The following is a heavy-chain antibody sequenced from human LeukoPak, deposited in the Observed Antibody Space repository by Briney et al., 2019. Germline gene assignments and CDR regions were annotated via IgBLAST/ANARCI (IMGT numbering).Heavy chain of an antibody. CDR2: INQDGSEG. CDR1: GFSFNDYW. Sequence: GSLRLSCATPGFSFNDYWMDFVRQSPGKGMEWVANINQDGSEGYYADSVKGRFTIPGDNAKNSLYLQMNKLRAEDTAVYYCSRSLDYWGQGALVTVSS. V-gene: IGHV3-7*01. CDR3: SRSLDY. J-gene: IGHJ4*02.